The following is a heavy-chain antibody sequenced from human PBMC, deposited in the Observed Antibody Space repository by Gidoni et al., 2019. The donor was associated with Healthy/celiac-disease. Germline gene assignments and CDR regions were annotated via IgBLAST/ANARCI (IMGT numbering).Heavy chain of an antibody. J-gene: IGHJ5*02. D-gene: IGHD6-13*01. V-gene: IGHV3-30-3*01. CDR3: ARDQAAAGDNWFDP. CDR2: ISDDGSNK. Sequence: QVQLVESGGGVVQPGRSMRLYCAASGFTLRRSAMHWVRQAPGKGLEWVAFISDDGSNKNYAEYVKGRFTISRDNSKITLYLQMNSLRAEDTAVYYCARDQAAAGDNWFDPWGQGTLVTVSS. CDR1: GFTLRRSA.